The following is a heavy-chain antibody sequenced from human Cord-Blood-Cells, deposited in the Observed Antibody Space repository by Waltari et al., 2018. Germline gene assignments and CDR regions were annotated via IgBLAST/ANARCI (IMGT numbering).Heavy chain of an antibody. Sequence: ARLLHFAPGVKKPALLQKESSTDQRYSFARNGSSTGCTAPEQGLDRMGRISAYDGNTNYSETLHGSVTMPTDTSTRTPSMALRSLRSDDTAVYYCARDQGGIPTVTRYYYYYGMDVWGQGTTVTVSS. CDR3: ARDQGGIPTVTRYYYYYGMDV. D-gene: IGHD4-4*01. CDR2: ISAYDGNT. V-gene: IGHV1-18*01. J-gene: IGHJ6*02. CDR1: RYSFARNG.